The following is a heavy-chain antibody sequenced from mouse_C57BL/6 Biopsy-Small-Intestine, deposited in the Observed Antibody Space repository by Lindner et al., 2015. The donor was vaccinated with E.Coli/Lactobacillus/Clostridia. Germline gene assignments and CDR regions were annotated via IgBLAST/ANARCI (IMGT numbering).Heavy chain of an antibody. D-gene: IGHD1-1*02. CDR1: GYSLTGIA. CDR3: TTVGYSYGIDAFDI. V-gene: IGHV1S127*01. J-gene: IGHJ3*01. Sequence: SVKVSCKVSGYSLTGIAMHWVRQVPGKGLEWMGGFDPEDGKPIYAQRFQGRVTLTADIAKDTGYMELTSLISGDTGMYYCTTVGYSYGIDAFDIWGQGTMVTVSS. CDR2: FDPEDGKP.